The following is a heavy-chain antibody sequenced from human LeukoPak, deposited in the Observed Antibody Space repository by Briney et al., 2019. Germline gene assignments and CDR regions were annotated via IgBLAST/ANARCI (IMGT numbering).Heavy chain of an antibody. CDR1: GFTFSSYA. CDR2: ISSSSYI. V-gene: IGHV3-21*01. D-gene: IGHD5-18*01. Sequence: GGSLRLSCAASGFTFSSYAMSWVRQAPGKGLEWVSSISSSSYIYYADSVKGRFTISRDNAKNSLYLQMNSLRAEDTAVYYCARDSDTAMVTDYYYYMDVWGKGTTVTVSS. J-gene: IGHJ6*03. CDR3: ARDSDTAMVTDYYYYMDV.